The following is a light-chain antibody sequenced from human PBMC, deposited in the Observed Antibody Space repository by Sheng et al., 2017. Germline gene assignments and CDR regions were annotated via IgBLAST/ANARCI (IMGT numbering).Light chain of an antibody. V-gene: IGLV4-69*01. CDR1: SGHSDYA. CDR3: QTWGTGIQV. J-gene: IGLJ3*02. CDR2: LNSDGSH. Sequence: QLVLTQSPSASASLGASVKLTCTLSSGHSDYAIAWHQQQPEKGPRYLMKLNSDGSHMKGDGIPDRFSGSSSGAERYLTISSLQSEDEADYYCQTWGTGIQVFGGGTKLTVL.